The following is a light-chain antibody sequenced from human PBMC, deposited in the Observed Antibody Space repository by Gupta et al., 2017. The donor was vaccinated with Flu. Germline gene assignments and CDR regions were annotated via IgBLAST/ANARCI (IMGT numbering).Light chain of an antibody. CDR1: QSISSY. CDR3: QQSYSTPPWYS. Sequence: DIQMTQSPSSLSASVGDRVTITCRASQSISSYLNWYQQKPGKAPKLLIYAASSSQSGVPSRFSGSGSGTDFTLTISSLQPEDFATYYCQQSYSTPPWYSFGQGTKLEIK. CDR2: AAS. V-gene: IGKV1-39*01. J-gene: IGKJ2*03.